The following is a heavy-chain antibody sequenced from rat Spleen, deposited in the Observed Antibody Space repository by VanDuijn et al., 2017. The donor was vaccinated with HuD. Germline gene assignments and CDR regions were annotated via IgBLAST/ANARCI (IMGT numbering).Heavy chain of an antibody. D-gene: IGHD1-11*01. CDR1: GFTFNDYY. CDR3: ASLTTEGNWFAY. Sequence: EVQLVESGGGLVQPGGSMTLSCAVSGFTFNDYYMAWVRQAPRKGLEWVESIDYGGSGTYYGDSVKGRFTISRDNTNSIIYLQMNSLRSEDTATYFCASLTTEGNWFAYWGQGTLVTVSS. CDR2: IDYGGSGT. V-gene: IGHV5-22*01. J-gene: IGHJ3*01.